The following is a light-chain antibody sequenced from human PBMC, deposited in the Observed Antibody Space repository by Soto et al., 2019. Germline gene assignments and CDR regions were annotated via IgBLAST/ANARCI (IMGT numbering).Light chain of an antibody. J-gene: IGKJ2*01. V-gene: IGKV3-15*01. CDR1: QSVSCN. Sequence: EIVMTQSPATLSVSPGERATLSCRASQSVSCNLAWYQQNPGQAPRLLIDGASTRATGIPARFSGSGYGTEFSHTIRRLQSEYVAGYYFQQKNKRPPYSFGPGTKMEIK. CDR3: QQKNKRPPYS. CDR2: GAS.